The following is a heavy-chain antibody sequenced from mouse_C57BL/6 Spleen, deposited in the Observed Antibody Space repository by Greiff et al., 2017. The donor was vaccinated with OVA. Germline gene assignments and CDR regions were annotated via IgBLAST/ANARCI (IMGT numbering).Heavy chain of an antibody. Sequence: VQLQQSGTVLARPGASVKLSCKTSGYTFTSYWMHWVKQRPGQGLEWIGAIYPGNSDTSYNQKFKGKAKLTAVTSASTAYMELSSLTNEDSAVYYGTRKDYGSSYGYAMDYWGKGTSVTVSS. CDR2: IYPGNSDT. D-gene: IGHD1-1*01. CDR1: GYTFTSYW. CDR3: TRKDYGSSYGYAMDY. V-gene: IGHV1-5*01. J-gene: IGHJ4*01.